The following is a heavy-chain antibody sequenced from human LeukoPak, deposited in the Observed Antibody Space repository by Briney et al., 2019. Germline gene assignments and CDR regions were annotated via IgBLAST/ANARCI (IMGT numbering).Heavy chain of an antibody. V-gene: IGHV1-69*01. J-gene: IGHJ6*03. D-gene: IGHD7-27*01. CDR2: IIPIFGTA. CDR1: GGTFSSYA. Sequence: ASVKVSCKASGGTFSSYAISWVRQAPGQGLEWMGGIIPIFGTANYAQKFQGRVRITADESTSTAYMELSSLRSEDTAVYYCARGLLTRAERPRYYYYMDVWGKGTTVTVSS. CDR3: ARGLLTRAERPRYYYYMDV.